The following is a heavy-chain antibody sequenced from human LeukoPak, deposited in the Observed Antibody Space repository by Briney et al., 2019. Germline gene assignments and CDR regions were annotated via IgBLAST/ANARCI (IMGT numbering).Heavy chain of an antibody. CDR3: AKDREMATIQNAFDI. Sequence: GGALRLSCAASGFTFSSYSMNWVRPAPGKGLEWVSSISSSSSFIYYADSAKGRFTISRDNAKNSLYLQMNSLRAEDTAVYYCAKDREMATIQNAFDIWGQGTMVTVSS. CDR1: GFTFSSYS. J-gene: IGHJ3*02. D-gene: IGHD5-12*01. V-gene: IGHV3-21*01. CDR2: ISSSSSFI.